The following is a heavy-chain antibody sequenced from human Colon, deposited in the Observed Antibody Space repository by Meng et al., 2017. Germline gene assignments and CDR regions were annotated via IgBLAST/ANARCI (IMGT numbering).Heavy chain of an antibody. CDR2: ISQSGTT. Sequence: QVQLKESGLGLVKPSGTLSPTCAVSSGSISSSNWWSWVRQPPGKGLEWIGEISQSGTTYYNPSLKSRVTITGDWSKNQFSLNLNSVTAADTALYYCVRQGMTSYSWGYWGQGTLVTVSS. CDR3: VRQGMTSYSWGY. V-gene: IGHV4-4*02. J-gene: IGHJ4*02. CDR1: SGSISSSNW. D-gene: IGHD3-9*01.